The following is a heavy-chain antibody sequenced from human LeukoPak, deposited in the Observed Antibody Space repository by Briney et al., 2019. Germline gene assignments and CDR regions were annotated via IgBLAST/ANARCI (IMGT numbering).Heavy chain of an antibody. Sequence: GGSLRLSCAASGFTFSGAAMHWVRQASGKGLEWAGHIRSKANSYATTYAASVKGRFTISRDDSKNTAYLQMTSLKTEDTAVYYCIHYGSGSYSTDYWGQGTLVTVSS. CDR2: IRSKANSYAT. CDR1: GFTFSGAA. CDR3: IHYGSGSYSTDY. D-gene: IGHD3-10*01. V-gene: IGHV3-73*01. J-gene: IGHJ4*02.